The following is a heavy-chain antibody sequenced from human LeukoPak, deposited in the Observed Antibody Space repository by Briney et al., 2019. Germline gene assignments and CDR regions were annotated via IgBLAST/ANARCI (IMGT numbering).Heavy chain of an antibody. V-gene: IGHV1-3*01. J-gene: IGHJ4*02. D-gene: IGHD6-13*01. Sequence: ASVKVSCKASGYTFTSYAMHWVRQAPGQRLEWMGWINAGNGNTKYSQKFQGRVTITRDTSASTAYMELSSLRSEDTAVYYCARDAPYSSSWLETFDYWGQGTLVTVSS. CDR1: GYTFTSYA. CDR3: ARDAPYSSSWLETFDY. CDR2: INAGNGNT.